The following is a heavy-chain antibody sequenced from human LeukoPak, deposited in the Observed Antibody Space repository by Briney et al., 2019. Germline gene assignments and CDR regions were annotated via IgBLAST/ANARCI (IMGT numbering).Heavy chain of an antibody. D-gene: IGHD3-9*01. CDR3: ARLHYDVLTGPFDY. CDR2: IYSGGAT. Sequence: GGSLRLSCAASRFTVSSSYMSWVRQAPGKGLEWVSVIYSGGATFYADSVKGRFTISRENSKNTLWLQMNSLRAEDTAVYYCARLHYDVLTGPFDYWGQGTLVTVSS. J-gene: IGHJ4*02. V-gene: IGHV3-53*01. CDR1: RFTVSSSY.